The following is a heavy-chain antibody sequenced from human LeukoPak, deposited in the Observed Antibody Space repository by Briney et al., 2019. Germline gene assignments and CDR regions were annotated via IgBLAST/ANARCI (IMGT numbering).Heavy chain of an antibody. J-gene: IGHJ6*02. Sequence: GGSLRLSCTASGFTFGDYAMSWVRQAPGKGLEWVGFIRSKAYGGSTEYGASVKGRFTISRDDSKSIAYLKMNSLKPEDTAVYYCTRYYDFWSGYGLTTYYYYYVMDVWGQGTTVTVSS. CDR1: GFTFGDYA. D-gene: IGHD3-3*01. CDR3: TRYYDFWSGYGLTTYYYYYVMDV. V-gene: IGHV3-49*04. CDR2: IRSKAYGGST.